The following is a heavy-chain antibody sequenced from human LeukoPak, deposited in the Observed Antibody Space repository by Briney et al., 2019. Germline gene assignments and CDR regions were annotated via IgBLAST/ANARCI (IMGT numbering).Heavy chain of an antibody. CDR1: GGSISSYY. D-gene: IGHD2-15*01. Sequence: PSETLSLTCTVSGGSISSYYWSWIRQPPGKGLEWIGYIYYSGSTNYNPSLKSRVTISVDTSKNQFSLKLSSVTAADTAVYYCARLSEDGPQPLLLFDYWGQGTLVTISS. CDR2: IYYSGST. V-gene: IGHV4-59*08. CDR3: ARLSEDGPQPLLLFDY. J-gene: IGHJ4*02.